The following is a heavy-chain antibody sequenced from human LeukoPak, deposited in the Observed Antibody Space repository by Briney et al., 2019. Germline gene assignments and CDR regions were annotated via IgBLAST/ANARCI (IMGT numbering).Heavy chain of an antibody. J-gene: IGHJ1*01. V-gene: IGHV3-53*01. Sequence: GGSLRLSCAASGFTVGSTYMSWVRQAPGKGLEWVSVIYPGGITDYADSVKGRFTISRDNSKNTVYLQMNSLTAEDTAVYFCARDFDYYDSSGYYAYFQHWGQGTLVTVSS. CDR1: GFTVGSTY. CDR2: IYPGGIT. CDR3: ARDFDYYDSSGYYAYFQH. D-gene: IGHD3-22*01.